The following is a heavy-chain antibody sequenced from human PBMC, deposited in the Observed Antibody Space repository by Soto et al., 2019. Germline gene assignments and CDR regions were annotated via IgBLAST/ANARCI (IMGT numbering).Heavy chain of an antibody. D-gene: IGHD3-22*01. Sequence: QLQLQESGPGLVKPSETLSLTCTVSGGSISSSSYYWGWIRQPPGKGLEWIGSIYYSGSTYYNPSLKSRVTTXXDXPXXQLSLKLSSVTAADTAVYYCARPTYYDGSGSSFAPWVQGTLVTVSS. CDR3: ARPTYYDGSGSSFAP. CDR2: IYYSGST. CDR1: GGSISSSSYY. J-gene: IGHJ5*02. V-gene: IGHV4-39*01.